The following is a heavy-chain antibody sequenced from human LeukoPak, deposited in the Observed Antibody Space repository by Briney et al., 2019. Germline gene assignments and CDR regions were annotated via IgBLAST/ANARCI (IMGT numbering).Heavy chain of an antibody. V-gene: IGHV4-61*02. J-gene: IGHJ4*02. CDR1: GGSISSGSYY. Sequence: PSQTLSLTCTVSGGSISSGSYYWSWIRQPAGKGLEWIGRIYTSGSTNYDPSLKSRVTISLDTSKNQFSLNLSSVTAADTAVYYCARDHRNGDYPFDYWGQGTLVTVSS. CDR2: IYTSGST. CDR3: ARDHRNGDYPFDY. D-gene: IGHD4-17*01.